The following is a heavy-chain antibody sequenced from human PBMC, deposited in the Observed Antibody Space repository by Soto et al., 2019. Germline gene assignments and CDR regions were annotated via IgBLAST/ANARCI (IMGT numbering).Heavy chain of an antibody. J-gene: IGHJ4*02. D-gene: IGHD6-19*01. V-gene: IGHV1-18*01. Sequence: QVQLVQSGGEVKKPGASVKVSCKASGDTVTKYGISWVRQAPGQGLEWLGWISFYNGHTNYALKFQDRITFTTDTATSTASMQLRRLTSDDPAVYYCASATSIAVAGKETWGQGTLVTVSS. CDR2: ISFYNGHT. CDR3: ASATSIAVAGKET. CDR1: GDTVTKYG.